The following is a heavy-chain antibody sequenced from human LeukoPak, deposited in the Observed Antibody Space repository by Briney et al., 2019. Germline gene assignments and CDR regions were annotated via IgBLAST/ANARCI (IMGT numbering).Heavy chain of an antibody. D-gene: IGHD6-6*01. CDR2: IIPIFGTA. Sequence: SVKVSCKASGGTFSSYAISWVRQAPGQGLESMGRIIPIFGTANYAQKFQGRVKITTDESTSTDYMALSSLRSEDTAVYYCARDGQRVSGNWGQGTLVTVSS. J-gene: IGHJ4*02. V-gene: IGHV1-69*05. CDR3: ARDGQRVSGN. CDR1: GGTFSSYA.